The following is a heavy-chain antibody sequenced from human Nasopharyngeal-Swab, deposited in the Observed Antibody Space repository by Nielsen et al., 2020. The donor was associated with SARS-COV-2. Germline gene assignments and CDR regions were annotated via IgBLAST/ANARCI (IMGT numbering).Heavy chain of an antibody. CDR2: IYYSGST. V-gene: IGHV4-39*01. D-gene: IGHD2-2*01. CDR1: GGSISSSSYY. J-gene: IGHJ1*01. Sequence: SETLSLTCTVSGGSISSSSYYWGWIRQPPGKGLEWIGSIYYSGSTYYNPSLKSRVTLSVDTSKNQFSLKLGSVTAADTAVYYCARREGPAAIEYFQHWGQGTLVTVSS. CDR3: ARREGPAAIEYFQH.